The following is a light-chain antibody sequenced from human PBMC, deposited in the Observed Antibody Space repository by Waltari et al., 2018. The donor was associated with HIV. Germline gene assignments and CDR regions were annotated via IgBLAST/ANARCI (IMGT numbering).Light chain of an antibody. CDR3: QTWGPGFQV. CDR1: NGHASYA. CDR2: LNSDGSH. Sequence: QVVLTQSPSASASLGASVKLTCTLSNGHASYAIAWHPQQPEKGPRLLVKLNSDGSHFKGDGIPDRFSGSSSGAERYLTISRLQSEDEADYYCQTWGPGFQVFGGGTKLTVL. V-gene: IGLV4-69*01. J-gene: IGLJ3*02.